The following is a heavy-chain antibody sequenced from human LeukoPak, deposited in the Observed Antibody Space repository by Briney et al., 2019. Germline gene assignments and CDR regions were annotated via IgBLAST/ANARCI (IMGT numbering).Heavy chain of an antibody. D-gene: IGHD6-6*01. CDR3: ETYLASARAAGYYFDF. CDR2: ISYDESNK. V-gene: IGHV3-30*07. J-gene: IGHJ4*02. CDR1: GVTSRRYA. Sequence: VGSLRLSCAPSGVTSRRYAMHCVCQAPERGLEWTSVISYDESNKYSADSVQRRFTIYRDNSKFALYLQMNSLRAEATAVYYCETYLASARAAGYYFDFWGQGTVVTVSS.